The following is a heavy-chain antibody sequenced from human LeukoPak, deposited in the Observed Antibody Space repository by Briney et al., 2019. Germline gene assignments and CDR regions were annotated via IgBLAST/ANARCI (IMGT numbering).Heavy chain of an antibody. J-gene: IGHJ6*03. Sequence: PGGSLRLSCAASGFTFCSYWMHWVRQAPGRGLVWVSRINSDGSSTSYADSVKGRFTISRDNAKNTLYLQMNSLRAEDTAVYYCARARGYYYMDVWGKGTTVTVSS. V-gene: IGHV3-74*01. CDR3: ARARGYYYMDV. CDR1: GFTFCSYW. CDR2: INSDGSST.